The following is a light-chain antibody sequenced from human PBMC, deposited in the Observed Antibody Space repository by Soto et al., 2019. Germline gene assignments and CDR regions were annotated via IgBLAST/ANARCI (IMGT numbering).Light chain of an antibody. J-gene: IGKJ1*01. V-gene: IGKV1-5*01. CDR2: DAS. CDR1: QSISSW. Sequence: DIQMTQSPSTLSASVGDRVTITCRASQSISSWLAWYQQKPGKAPKLLIYDASSLESGVPSRFSGSGSGTEFTLTISSLQPDDFATYDCQQYNSYSWTLGQGTKVEIK. CDR3: QQYNSYSWT.